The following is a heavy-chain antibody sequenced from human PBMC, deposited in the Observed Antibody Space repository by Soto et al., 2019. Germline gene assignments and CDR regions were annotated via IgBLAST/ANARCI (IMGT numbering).Heavy chain of an antibody. V-gene: IGHV1-2*04. CDR2: INPNSGGT. D-gene: IGHD3-10*01. Sequence: ASVKVSCKASGYTFTGYYMHWVRQAPGQGLEWMGWINPNSGGTNYAQKFQGWVTMTRDTSISTAYMELSRLRSDDTAVYYCGSLYGSGAYGMDVWGQGTTVTVSS. CDR1: GYTFTGYY. J-gene: IGHJ6*02. CDR3: GSLYGSGAYGMDV.